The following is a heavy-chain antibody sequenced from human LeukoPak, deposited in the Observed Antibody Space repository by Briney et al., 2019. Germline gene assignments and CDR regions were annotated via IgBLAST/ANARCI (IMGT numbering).Heavy chain of an antibody. V-gene: IGHV1-46*01. CDR1: GYTFTSYY. CDR2: INPSGGST. CDR3: AREYYYDSSGYYHYWYFDL. Sequence: ASVKASCKASGYTFTSYYMHWVRQAPGQGLEWMGIINPSGGSTSYAQKFQGRVTMTRDTSTSTVYMELSSLRSEDTAVYYCAREYYYDSSGYYHYWYFDLWGRGTLVTVSS. D-gene: IGHD3-22*01. J-gene: IGHJ2*01.